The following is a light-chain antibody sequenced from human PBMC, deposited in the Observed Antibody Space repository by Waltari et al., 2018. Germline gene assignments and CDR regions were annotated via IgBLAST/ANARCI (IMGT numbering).Light chain of an antibody. CDR1: HSNIGNNY. V-gene: IGLV1-51*02. J-gene: IGLJ7*01. CDR2: EDS. CDR3: GTWDSSLSGAV. Sequence: QSVLTQPPSVSAAPGQRVTISCSGGHSNIGNNYVSWYRQFPGIAPKLLIYEDSERPSGVPGRFSGSKSGTSATLDITGLQAGDEADYYCGTWDSSLSGAVFGGGTQLTVL.